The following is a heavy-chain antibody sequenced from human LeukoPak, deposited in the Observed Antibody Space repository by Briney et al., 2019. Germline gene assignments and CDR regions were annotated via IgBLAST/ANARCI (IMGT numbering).Heavy chain of an antibody. Sequence: GGSLRLSCAVSGFTFSSYWMSWVRQAPGKGLEWVANIKQDGSKIHYVDSVKGRFTISRDNAKNSLYLQMNSLRAEDTAVYYCVREWAIWGQGTMVTVSS. J-gene: IGHJ3*02. CDR1: GFTFSSYW. CDR3: VREWAI. CDR2: IKQDGSKI. V-gene: IGHV3-7*01.